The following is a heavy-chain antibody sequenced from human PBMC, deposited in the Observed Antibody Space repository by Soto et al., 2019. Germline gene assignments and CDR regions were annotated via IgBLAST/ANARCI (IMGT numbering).Heavy chain of an antibody. J-gene: IGHJ4*02. D-gene: IGHD3-9*01. V-gene: IGHV3-7*01. Sequence: EVQLMESGGGLVQPGGSLRLSCAASGFTFSSYWMSWVRRAPGKGLEWVANINQDGSDTYYVDSVKGRFTISRDNAKNSLYLKMNSLRAEDKAVFYCARIFGTGYCFDDWGQGSLVTVSS. CDR3: ARIFGTGYCFDD. CDR2: INQDGSDT. CDR1: GFTFSSYW.